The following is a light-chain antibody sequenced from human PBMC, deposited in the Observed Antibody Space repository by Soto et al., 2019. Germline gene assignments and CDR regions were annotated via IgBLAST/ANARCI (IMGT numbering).Light chain of an antibody. CDR1: QSVGSN. CDR3: QQYSNWPLLS. J-gene: IGKJ4*01. V-gene: IGKV3-15*01. CDR2: GAS. Sequence: EVVLTPSPATLSVSPGAGATLSCRASQSVGSNLAWYQQKPGQTPRVLIYGASTRAIGIPARFSGSGFGTEFTLTISSLQSEDFVVYYCQQYSNWPLLSFGGGTKGDIK.